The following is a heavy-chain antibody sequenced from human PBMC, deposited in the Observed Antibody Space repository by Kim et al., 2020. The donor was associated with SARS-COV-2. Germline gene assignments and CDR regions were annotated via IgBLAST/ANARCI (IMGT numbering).Heavy chain of an antibody. D-gene: IGHD3-9*01. CDR3: ARAGYDILTGYGLDLDY. CDR2: ISAYNGNT. J-gene: IGHJ4*02. V-gene: IGHV1-18*01. Sequence: ASGKVSCKASGYTFTSYGISWVRQAPGQGLEWMGWISAYNGNTNYAQKLQGRVTMTTDTSTSTAYMELRSLRSDDTAVYYCARAGYDILTGYGLDLDYWGQGTLVTVSS. CDR1: GYTFTSYG.